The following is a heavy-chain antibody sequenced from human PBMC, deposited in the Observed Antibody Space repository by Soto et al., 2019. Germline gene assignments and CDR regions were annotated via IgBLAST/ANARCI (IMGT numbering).Heavy chain of an antibody. CDR2: IYYSGST. Sequence: QVQLQESGPGLVKPSETLSLTCTVSGGSISSYYWSWIRQPPGKGLEWIGYIYYSGSTNYNPSLKSRVTISVDTSKNQFSLKISSVTAADTAVYYCARFATRYYFDYWGQGTLVTVSS. V-gene: IGHV4-59*01. CDR3: ARFATRYYFDY. J-gene: IGHJ4*02. CDR1: GGSISSYY. D-gene: IGHD1-1*01.